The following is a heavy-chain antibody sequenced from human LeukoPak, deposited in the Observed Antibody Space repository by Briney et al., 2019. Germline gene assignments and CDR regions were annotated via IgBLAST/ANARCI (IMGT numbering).Heavy chain of an antibody. V-gene: IGHV4-34*01. CDR3: ARADRLNYDILTGYYAGGSFDY. Sequence: PSETLSLTCAVYGGSFSGYYRSWIRQPPGKGLEWIGEINHSGSTNYNPSLKSRVTISVDTSKNQFSLKLCSVTAADTAVYYCARADRLNYDILTGYYAGGSFDYWGQGTLVTVSS. CDR1: GGSFSGYY. J-gene: IGHJ4*02. D-gene: IGHD3-9*01. CDR2: INHSGST.